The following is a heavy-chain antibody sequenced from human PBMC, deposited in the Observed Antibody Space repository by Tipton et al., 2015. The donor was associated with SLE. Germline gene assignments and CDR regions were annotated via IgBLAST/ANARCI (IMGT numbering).Heavy chain of an antibody. J-gene: IGHJ3*02. CDR2: IYSSGKN. Sequence: TLSLTCTVSGDSISSGSYYWTWIRQPAGKGLEWIGSIYSSGKNFYNPSLKSRVTISVDTSKNQFSLKVRSVTAADTAVYYCARHWSSSGWYAFDIWGQGTMVTVSS. D-gene: IGHD6-19*01. V-gene: IGHV4-39*01. CDR1: GDSISSGSYY. CDR3: ARHWSSSGWYAFDI.